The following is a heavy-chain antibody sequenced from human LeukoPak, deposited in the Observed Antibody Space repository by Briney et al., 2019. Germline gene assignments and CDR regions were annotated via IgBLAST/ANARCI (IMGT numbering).Heavy chain of an antibody. CDR3: ARGSPHWGPVAPREEYFDL. D-gene: IGHD6-19*01. CDR1: GGTFSSYA. Sequence: SVKVSCKASGGTFSSYAISWVRQAPGQGLEWMGGIIPILGTANYAQKFQGRVTITADESTSTAYMELSSLRSEDTAVYYCARGSPHWGPVAPREEYFDLWGRGTLVTVSS. CDR2: IIPILGTA. V-gene: IGHV1-69*13. J-gene: IGHJ2*01.